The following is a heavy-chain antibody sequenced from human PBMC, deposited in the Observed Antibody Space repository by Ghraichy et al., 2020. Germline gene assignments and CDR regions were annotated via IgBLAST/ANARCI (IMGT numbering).Heavy chain of an antibody. CDR1: GFSFSSYE. V-gene: IGHV3-48*03. Sequence: GGSLRLSCEASGFSFSSYEFNWVRQAPGKGLEWVSYITSSGSTMLYADSVKGRFTISRDNATKSLYLQMNSLRAEDTAVYYCVREIVMTRGDALDIWGQGTMVTVSS. D-gene: IGHD3-16*01. CDR2: ITSSGSTM. J-gene: IGHJ3*02. CDR3: VREIVMTRGDALDI.